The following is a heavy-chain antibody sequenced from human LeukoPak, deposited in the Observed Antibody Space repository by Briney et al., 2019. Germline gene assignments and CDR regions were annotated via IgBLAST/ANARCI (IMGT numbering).Heavy chain of an antibody. Sequence: GGSLRLSCAASGFTFSSYNMNWVRQAPGKGLEWVSSISTSSSYIHYADSVKGRFTISRDNAKNSLYLQMNSLRTEDTALYYCAKGIAARPYYFDYWGQGTLVTVSS. CDR1: GFTFSSYN. J-gene: IGHJ4*02. V-gene: IGHV3-21*04. D-gene: IGHD6-6*01. CDR2: ISTSSSYI. CDR3: AKGIAARPYYFDY.